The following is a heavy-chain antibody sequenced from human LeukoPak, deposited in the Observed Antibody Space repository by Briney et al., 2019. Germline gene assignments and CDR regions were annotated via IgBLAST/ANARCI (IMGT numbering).Heavy chain of an antibody. D-gene: IGHD2-8*01. CDR2: INPNSGGT. J-gene: IGHJ6*03. CDR3: AREGGVYASWSRSKNFYYYYMDV. CDR1: GYTFTGYY. V-gene: IGHV1-2*02. Sequence: ASVKVSCKTSGYTFTGYYMHWVRQAPGQGLEWMGWINPNSGGTNYAQKFQGRVTMTRDTSISTAYMELSRLRSDDTAVYYCAREGGVYASWSRSKNFYYYYMDVWDTGTTVTVSS.